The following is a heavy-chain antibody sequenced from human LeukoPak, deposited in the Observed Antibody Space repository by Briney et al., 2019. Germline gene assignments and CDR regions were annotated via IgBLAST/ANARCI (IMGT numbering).Heavy chain of an antibody. CDR2: IIPILGIA. D-gene: IGHD3-3*01. CDR3: AREKPPQWPIFGVVIAYYFDY. CDR1: GGTFISYA. J-gene: IGHJ4*02. Sequence: ASVKVSCKASGGTFISYAISWVRQAPGQGLEWMGRIIPILGIANYAQKFQGRVTITADKSTSTAYMELSSLRSEDTAVYYCAREKPPQWPIFGVVIAYYFDYWGQGTLVTVSS. V-gene: IGHV1-69*04.